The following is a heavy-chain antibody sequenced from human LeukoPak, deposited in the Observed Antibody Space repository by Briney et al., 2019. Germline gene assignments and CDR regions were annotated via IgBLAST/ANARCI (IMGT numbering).Heavy chain of an antibody. Sequence: GGSLRLSCAASGFTFSSYEMNWVRQAPGKGLEWVSCISSSGSTIYYADSVKGRFTISRDNAKNSLYLQMNSLRAEDTAVYYCARGHWYFDLWGRGTLVTVSS. V-gene: IGHV3-48*03. J-gene: IGHJ2*01. CDR2: ISSSGSTI. CDR3: ARGHWYFDL. CDR1: GFTFSSYE.